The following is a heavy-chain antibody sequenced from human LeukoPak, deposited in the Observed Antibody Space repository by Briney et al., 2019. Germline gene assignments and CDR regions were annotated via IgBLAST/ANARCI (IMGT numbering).Heavy chain of an antibody. CDR2: IHHSGRT. V-gene: IGHV4-4*02. CDR3: ARNGYYSADY. CDR1: GGPITNDNW. J-gene: IGHJ4*02. D-gene: IGHD4-17*01. Sequence: SETLSLTCVVSGGPITNDNWWSWVRPPPGKGLEWIGEIHHSGRTNYNPSLRSRVTISVDKSKNEFSLKVTSVTAADTAVYYCARNGYYSADYWGQGTLVTVSS.